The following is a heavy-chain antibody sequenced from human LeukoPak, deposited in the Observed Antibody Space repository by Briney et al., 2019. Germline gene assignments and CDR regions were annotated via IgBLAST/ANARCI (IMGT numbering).Heavy chain of an antibody. CDR2: ISGSGGST. V-gene: IGHV3-23*01. J-gene: IGHJ3*02. D-gene: IGHD2-15*01. CDR3: ANLERKGLVGVAARPVCDI. CDR1: GFTFSTYA. Sequence: GGSLRLSCAASGFTFSTYAMSWVRQAPGKGLEWVSAISGSGGSTYYADSVKGRFTISRDNSKNTLYLQMNRLRAEDTAVYYCANLERKGLVGVAARPVCDIWPQGTMVTVSS.